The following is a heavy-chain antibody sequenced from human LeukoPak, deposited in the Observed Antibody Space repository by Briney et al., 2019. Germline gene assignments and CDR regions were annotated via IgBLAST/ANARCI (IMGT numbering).Heavy chain of an antibody. J-gene: IGHJ3*02. Sequence: SVKVSCKASGGTFSSYAIGWVRQAPGQGLEWMGRIIPIFGTANYAQKFQGRVTITTDESTSTAYMELSSLRSEDTAVYYCARDGDYNGAFDIWGQGTMVTVSS. V-gene: IGHV1-69*05. CDR3: ARDGDYNGAFDI. D-gene: IGHD4-11*01. CDR1: GGTFSSYA. CDR2: IIPIFGTA.